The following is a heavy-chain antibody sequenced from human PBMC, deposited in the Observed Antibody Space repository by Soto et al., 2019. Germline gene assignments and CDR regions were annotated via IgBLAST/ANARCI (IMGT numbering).Heavy chain of an antibody. D-gene: IGHD2-2*01. Sequence: GASVKVSCKASGYTFTSYGISWVRQAPGQGLEWMGWISAYNGNTNYAQKLQGRVTMTTDTSTSTAYMELRSLRSDDTAVYYWARDPSPGGVVVPAAPLDFGGKGPLVPVPS. CDR2: ISAYNGNT. J-gene: IGHJ4*02. V-gene: IGHV1-18*01. CDR3: ARDPSPGGVVVPAAPLDF. CDR1: GYTFTSYG.